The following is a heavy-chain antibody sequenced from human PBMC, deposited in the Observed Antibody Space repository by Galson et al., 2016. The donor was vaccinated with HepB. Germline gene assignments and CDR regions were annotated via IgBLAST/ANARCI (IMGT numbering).Heavy chain of an antibody. Sequence: SLRLSCAASGLTFSYYSMNWVRQAPGKGLEWIAYISTVGSTIHYSDSVRGRFTISRDNDKTLLYLQMNSLRDEDTAVYYCAREGTSFDYWGQGTLVSVSS. CDR1: GLTFSYYS. J-gene: IGHJ4*02. V-gene: IGHV3-48*02. D-gene: IGHD1-1*01. CDR3: AREGTSFDY. CDR2: ISTVGSTI.